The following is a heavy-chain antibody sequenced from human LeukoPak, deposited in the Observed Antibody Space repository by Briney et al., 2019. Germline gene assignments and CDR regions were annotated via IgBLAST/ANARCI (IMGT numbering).Heavy chain of an antibody. D-gene: IGHD2-2*01. J-gene: IGHJ5*02. CDR3: ASTPTRSDCSSTSCYSNNWFDP. CDR2: INPNSGGT. CDR1: GYAFTGYY. V-gene: IGHV1-2*02. Sequence: ASVKVSCKASGYAFTGYYMHWVRQARGQGLEWMGWINPNSGGTNYAQKFQGRVTMTRDTSISTAYMELSRLRSDDTAVYYCASTPTRSDCSSTSCYSNNWFDPWGQGTLVTVSS.